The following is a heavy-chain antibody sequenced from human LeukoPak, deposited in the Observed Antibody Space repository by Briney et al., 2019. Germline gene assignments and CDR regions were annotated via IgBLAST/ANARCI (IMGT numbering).Heavy chain of an antibody. J-gene: IGHJ4*02. D-gene: IGHD4-11*01. Sequence: ASVTVSCKASGYTFTGYYMHWVRQAPGQGLEWMGWINPNSGGTNYAQKFQGRVTMTRDTSISTAYMELSRLRSDDTAVYYCARGSHFRTTVTTRDFDYWGQGTLVTVSS. V-gene: IGHV1-2*02. CDR3: ARGSHFRTTVTTRDFDY. CDR1: GYTFTGYY. CDR2: INPNSGGT.